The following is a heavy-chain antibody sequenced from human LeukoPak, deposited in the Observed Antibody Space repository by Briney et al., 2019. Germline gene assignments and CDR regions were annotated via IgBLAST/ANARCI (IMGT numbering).Heavy chain of an antibody. CDR2: VATGGTGP. J-gene: IGHJ5*02. D-gene: IGHD4-23*01. V-gene: IGHV3-74*01. Sequence: PGGSLRLSCAASGFTFSGYWMHWVRQAPGKGLVWVSRVATGGTGPSYADSVKGRFTISRDNAKNTLYLQMSSLSAEDTAVYFCARDMGPYGGSPGASWGQGTLVIVSS. CDR1: GFTFSGYW. CDR3: ARDMGPYGGSPGAS.